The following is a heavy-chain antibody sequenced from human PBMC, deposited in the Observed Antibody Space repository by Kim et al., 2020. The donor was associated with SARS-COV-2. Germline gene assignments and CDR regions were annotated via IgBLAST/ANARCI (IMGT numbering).Heavy chain of an antibody. V-gene: IGHV4-59*01. CDR2: IYYSGST. J-gene: IGHJ4*02. CDR1: GGSISSYY. CDR3: AREVRGVTALDY. Sequence: SETLSLTCTVSGGSISSYYWSWIRQPPGKGLEWIGYIYYSGSTNYNPSLKSRVTISVDTSKNQFSLKLCSVTAADTAVYYCAREVRGVTALDYWGQGTLVTVSS. D-gene: IGHD3-10*01.